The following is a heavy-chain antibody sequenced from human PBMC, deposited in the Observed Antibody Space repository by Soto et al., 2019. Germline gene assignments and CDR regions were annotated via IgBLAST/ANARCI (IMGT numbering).Heavy chain of an antibody. V-gene: IGHV4-39*01. CDR1: GGSISSSSYY. D-gene: IGHD6-19*01. CDR3: ARLKRTNRAAVDYYYYMDV. J-gene: IGHJ6*03. CDR2: IYYSGST. Sequence: SETLSLTCTVSGGSISSSSYYWGWIRQPPGKGLEWIGSIYYSGSTYYNPSLKSRVTISVDTSKNQFALKLSSVTAADTAVYYCARLKRTNRAAVDYYYYMDVWGKGTTVTVSS.